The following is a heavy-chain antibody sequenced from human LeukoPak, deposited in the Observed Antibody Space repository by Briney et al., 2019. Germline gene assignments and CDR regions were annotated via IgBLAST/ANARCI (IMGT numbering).Heavy chain of an antibody. V-gene: IGHV1-18*01. CDR2: ISAYNGNT. CDR1: GYTFTSYG. J-gene: IGHJ3*02. CDR3: ARDFWSNWKEDETFDI. D-gene: IGHD3-3*01. Sequence: GASVKVSCKASGYTFTSYGISWVRQAPGQGLEWMGWISAYNGNTNYAQKLQGRVTMTTDTSTSTAYMELRSLRSDDTAVYYCARDFWSNWKEDETFDIWGQGTMVTVSS.